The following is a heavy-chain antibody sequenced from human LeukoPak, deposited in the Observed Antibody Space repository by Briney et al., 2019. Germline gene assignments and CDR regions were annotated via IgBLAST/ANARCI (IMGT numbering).Heavy chain of an antibody. J-gene: IGHJ4*02. Sequence: SQTLSLTCAISGDSVSNNRASWGWIRQSPSRGLEWLGRTYYRSQWFDDNAPSLRSQITINPDTSKNQFSLQLTSVTPEDTAVYYCVRIRGLGLFDYWGQGTLVTVSS. V-gene: IGHV6-1*01. CDR1: GDSVSNNRAS. CDR2: TYYRSQWFD. CDR3: VRIRGLGLFDY. D-gene: IGHD1-26*01.